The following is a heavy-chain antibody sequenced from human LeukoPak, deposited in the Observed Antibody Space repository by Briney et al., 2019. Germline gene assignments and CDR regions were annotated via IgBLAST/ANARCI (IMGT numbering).Heavy chain of an antibody. V-gene: IGHV4-59*01. CDR3: ARDSPDYDSSGYYSGYFDY. CDR2: IYYSGST. D-gene: IGHD3-22*01. J-gene: IGHJ4*02. CDR1: GGSISSYY. Sequence: PSETLSLTCTVSGGSISSYYWSWSRQPPGRGLEWIGYIYYSGSTNYNPSLKSRVTISVDTSKNQFSLKLSSVTAADTAVYYCARDSPDYDSSGYYSGYFDYWGQGTLVTVSS.